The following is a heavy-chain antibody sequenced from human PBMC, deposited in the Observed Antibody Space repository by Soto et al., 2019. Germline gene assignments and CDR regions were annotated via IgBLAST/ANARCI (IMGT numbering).Heavy chain of an antibody. CDR3: ARDLCPVRTCCDL. J-gene: IGHJ4*02. Sequence: PGGPFRIYCVASGFTFIDHDIHCVPQGPGKGVKWVAGMDYNEINQYYMDPVKGRSTISRDQSKSTLYLQMNSLRAEDTAVYDCARDLCPVRTCCDLWGRGVLVTVSS. CDR2: MDYNEINQ. CDR1: GFTFIDHD. V-gene: IGHV3-33*01. D-gene: IGHD3-10*02.